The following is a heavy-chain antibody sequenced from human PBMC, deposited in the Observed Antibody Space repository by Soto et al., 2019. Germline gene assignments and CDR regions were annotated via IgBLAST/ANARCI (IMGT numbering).Heavy chain of an antibody. V-gene: IGHV6-1*01. CDR3: ARTWYYLFDF. CDR2: TYYRSKWSS. CDR1: GDSVSSKSAA. D-gene: IGHD3-16*01. Sequence: SQTLSLTCAISGDSVSSKSAAWHWIRQSPSRGLEWLGRTYYRSKWSSNYAVSVKSRITINPDTSKNQFSLQLRSVTPDDTAMYYCARTWYYLFDFLSQGALLTLS. J-gene: IGHJ4*02.